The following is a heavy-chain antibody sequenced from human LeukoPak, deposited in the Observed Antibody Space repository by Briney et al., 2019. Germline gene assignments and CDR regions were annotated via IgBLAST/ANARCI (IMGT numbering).Heavy chain of an antibody. Sequence: GGSLRLSCAASGFTFSTYWMSWVRQAPGKGLEWVAHIKQDGSEKYYVDSVKGRFTVSRDNAKNSVYLQLSSLRTEDTAAYHCASSRWQAFDSWGQGILVTVSS. J-gene: IGHJ4*02. CDR1: GFTFSTYW. CDR2: IKQDGSEK. D-gene: IGHD6-13*01. V-gene: IGHV3-7*02. CDR3: ASSRWQAFDS.